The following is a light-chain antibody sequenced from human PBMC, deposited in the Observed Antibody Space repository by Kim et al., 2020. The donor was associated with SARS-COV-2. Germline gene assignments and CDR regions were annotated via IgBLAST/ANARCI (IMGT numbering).Light chain of an antibody. CDR1: QSLVDSEGNIY. CDR3: MQGTHWPFT. J-gene: IGKJ3*01. CDR2: KVS. Sequence: PPPISCSYRQSLVDSEGNIYLNCFHRRPGKSPRRLIYKVSNRDSGVPDRFSGSGSGTDFTLQISRVEAEDVGVYYCMQGTHWPFTFGPGTKVDIK. V-gene: IGKV2-30*01.